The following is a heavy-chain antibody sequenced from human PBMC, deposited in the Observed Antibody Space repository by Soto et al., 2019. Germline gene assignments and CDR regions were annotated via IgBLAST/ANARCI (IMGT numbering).Heavy chain of an antibody. CDR2: ISAYNGNT. V-gene: IGHV1-18*01. CDR3: ARDLRSAMGITMVRGVFDY. CDR1: GYTFTSYG. Sequence: QVQLVQSGAEVKKPGASVKVSCKASGYTFTSYGISWVRQAPGQGLEWMGWISAYNGNTNYAQKLQGRVTMTTDTSTSTASMGLRSLRSDDTAVYYCARDLRSAMGITMVRGVFDYWGQGTLVTVSS. D-gene: IGHD3-10*01. J-gene: IGHJ4*02.